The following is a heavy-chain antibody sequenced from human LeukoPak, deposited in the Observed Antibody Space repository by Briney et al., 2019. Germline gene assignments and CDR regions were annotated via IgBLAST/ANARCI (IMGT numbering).Heavy chain of an antibody. CDR3: ARGHRPSYDSSGYPDY. D-gene: IGHD3-22*01. CDR2: MNWNGGST. CDR1: GFKFDDYG. V-gene: IGHV3-20*04. Sequence: GGSLRLSCVASGFKFDDYGMSWVRQGPGKGLEWVSGMNWNGGSTGHADSVKGRFNITRDNAKNSLYLRMNSLRAEDTAVYYCARGHRPSYDSSGYPDYWGQGTLVTVSS. J-gene: IGHJ4*02.